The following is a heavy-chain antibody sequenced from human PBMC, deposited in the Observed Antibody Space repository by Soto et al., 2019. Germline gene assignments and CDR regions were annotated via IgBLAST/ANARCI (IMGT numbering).Heavy chain of an antibody. Sequence: GGSLRLSCAASGFTLSSYWMSWVRQAPGKGLEWVANIKHDGTEKYYVDSVKGRFTISRDNAKNSLYLQMNSLRAEDTAVYYCARDWSSVHWGRGTLVTVSS. D-gene: IGHD2-2*01. J-gene: IGHJ4*02. CDR3: ARDWSSVH. CDR1: GFTLSSYW. V-gene: IGHV3-7*01. CDR2: IKHDGTEK.